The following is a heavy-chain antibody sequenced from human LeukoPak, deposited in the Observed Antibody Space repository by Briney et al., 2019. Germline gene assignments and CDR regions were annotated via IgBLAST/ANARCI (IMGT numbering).Heavy chain of an antibody. J-gene: IGHJ4*02. D-gene: IGHD2-2*01. V-gene: IGHV4-39*07. CDR1: GGSISSCSYY. Sequence: PSETLSLTCTVYGGSISSCSYYWGWIRQPPGKGLEWIGSIYYSGSTYYIPSLKSRVTISVDTSKNQFSLKLSSVTAADTAVYYCARAREDIVVVPAASADYWGQGTLVTVSS. CDR3: ARAREDIVVVPAASADY. CDR2: IYYSGST.